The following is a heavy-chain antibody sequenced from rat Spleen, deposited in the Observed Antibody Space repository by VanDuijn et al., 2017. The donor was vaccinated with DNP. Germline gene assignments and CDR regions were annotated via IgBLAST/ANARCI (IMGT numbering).Heavy chain of an antibody. Sequence: EVQLMESGGDLVQPGRSLKLSCVASGFTFNNYWMTWIRQVPGKGLEWVASITSSGGSTYYPDSVKGRFTISRDNAKNTLYLQMNSLRSEDTATYCCARGRTTPGYFDYWGQGVMVTVSS. CDR2: ITSSGGST. D-gene: IGHD1-10*01. CDR1: GFTFNNYW. CDR3: ARGRTTPGYFDY. V-gene: IGHV5-31*01. J-gene: IGHJ2*01.